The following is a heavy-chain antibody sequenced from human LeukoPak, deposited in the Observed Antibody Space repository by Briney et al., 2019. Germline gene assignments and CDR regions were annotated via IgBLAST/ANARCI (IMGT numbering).Heavy chain of an antibody. CDR2: VSDDGNNI. D-gene: IGHD3-22*01. CDR3: VRDRDSTGYYDY. CDR1: GFTFSNAW. V-gene: IGHV3-30*03. J-gene: IGHJ4*02. Sequence: GGSLRLSCAASGFTFSNAWMSWVRQAPGKGLEWVAVVSDDGNNIYYADSVKGRFTISRDNSKNTLYLQTNSLRAEDTALYYCVRDRDSTGYYDYWGQGTLVTVSS.